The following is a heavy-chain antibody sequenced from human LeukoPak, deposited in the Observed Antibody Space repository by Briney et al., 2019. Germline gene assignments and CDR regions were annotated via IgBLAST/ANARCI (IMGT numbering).Heavy chain of an antibody. CDR1: GGSISSYY. CDR2: IYTSGST. Sequence: SETLSLTCTVSGGSISSYYWSWIRQPAGKGLEWIGRIYTSGSTNYNPSLKSRVTMSVDTSKNQFSLKLSSVTAADTAVYYCARSRIAAAPYYYYYYMDVWGKGTTVTVSS. D-gene: IGHD6-13*01. V-gene: IGHV4-4*07. J-gene: IGHJ6*03. CDR3: ARSRIAAAPYYYYYYMDV.